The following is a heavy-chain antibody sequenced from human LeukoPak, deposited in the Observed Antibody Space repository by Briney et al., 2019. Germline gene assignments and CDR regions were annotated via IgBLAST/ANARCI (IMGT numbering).Heavy chain of an antibody. D-gene: IGHD2-8*01. J-gene: IGHJ3*02. Sequence: GGSLRLSCAASGFTFSTYSMNWVRQAPGKGLEWVSYISGSGIKHYADSVKGRFTISRDNAKNSLYLQMNSLRVEDTAVYYCAREDTGVAFDIWGQGTTVTV. CDR3: AREDTGVAFDI. CDR2: ISGSGIK. CDR1: GFTFSTYS. V-gene: IGHV3-48*04.